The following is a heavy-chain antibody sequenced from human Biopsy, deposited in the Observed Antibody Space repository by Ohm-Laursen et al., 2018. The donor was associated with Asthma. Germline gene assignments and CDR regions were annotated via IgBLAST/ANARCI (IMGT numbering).Heavy chain of an antibody. V-gene: IGHV1-24*01. CDR2: QDHEEGGT. D-gene: IGHD4-17*01. Sequence: SVKVSCKISGYSLTDLSMHWVRQAPGQGLEWMGGQDHEEGGTVNARRFQGRVTMTEDTSTDTAYMELSSLSSDDTAVYYCASDFPKDYVRYNFQFWGQGTLVTVSS. J-gene: IGHJ4*02. CDR1: GYSLTDLS. CDR3: ASDFPKDYVRYNFQF.